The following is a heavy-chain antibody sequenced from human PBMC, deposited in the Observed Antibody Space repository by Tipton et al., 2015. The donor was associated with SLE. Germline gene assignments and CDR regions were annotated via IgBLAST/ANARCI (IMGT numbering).Heavy chain of an antibody. CDR2: IYHDWST. Sequence: TLSLTCTVSGGSISDSSHYWVWIRQSPGKGLEWVGSIYHDWSTYYNVALNSRATISIDASKNQFSLSLRSVTAADTAVYYCARVQAYEGFDPWGQGTLVTVSS. J-gene: IGHJ5*02. D-gene: IGHD3-16*01. CDR3: ARVQAYEGFDP. CDR1: GGSISDSSHY. V-gene: IGHV4-39*07.